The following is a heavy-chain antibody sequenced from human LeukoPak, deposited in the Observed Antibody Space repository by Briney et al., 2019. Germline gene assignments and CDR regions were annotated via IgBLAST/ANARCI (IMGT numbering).Heavy chain of an antibody. CDR3: AKVPYSNYVSSEYYFDC. J-gene: IGHJ4*02. CDR1: GFTFSSYA. CDR2: ISGSGGST. D-gene: IGHD4-11*01. Sequence: GGSLRLSCAASGFTFSSYAMSWVRQAPGKGLEWVSAISGSGGSTYYADSVKGRFTVSRDNSKNTLYLQMNSLRAEDTAVYYCAKVPYSNYVSSEYYFDCWGQGTLVTVSS. V-gene: IGHV3-23*01.